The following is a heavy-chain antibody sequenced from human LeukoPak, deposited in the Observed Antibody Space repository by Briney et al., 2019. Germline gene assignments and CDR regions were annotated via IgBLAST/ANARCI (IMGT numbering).Heavy chain of an antibody. Sequence: SETLSLTCTVSYDSTSSSYWSWIRQPPGKGLEWIGSIYYNGNTNYNPSLKSRVTITVDTSKNQFSVQLTSVTAADTAVYYCARGRSSLNMWGQGTVVIVSS. CDR3: ARGRSSLNM. CDR2: IYYNGNT. CDR1: YDSTSSSY. D-gene: IGHD2-2*01. J-gene: IGHJ3*02. V-gene: IGHV4-59*01.